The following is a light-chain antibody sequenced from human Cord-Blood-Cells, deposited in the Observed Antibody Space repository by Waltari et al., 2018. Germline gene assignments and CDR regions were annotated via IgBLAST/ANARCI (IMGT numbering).Light chain of an antibody. CDR2: DAS. V-gene: IGKV1-33*01. J-gene: IGKJ4*01. CDR3: QQYDNLPTLT. CDR1: QDISNY. Sequence: DIQLPQSPSPLSASVVDRVTTTSQESQDISNYLNWYQQKPGNAPKLLIYDASNLETGVPSRFSGSRSGTDFTFTISSLQPEDIATYYCQQYDNLPTLTFGGGTKVEIK.